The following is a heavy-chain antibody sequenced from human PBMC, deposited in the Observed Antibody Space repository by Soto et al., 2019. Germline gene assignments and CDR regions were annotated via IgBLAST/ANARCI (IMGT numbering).Heavy chain of an antibody. Sequence: SETLCLTCTVSGGSISSSSYYWGWIRQPPGKGLEWIGSIYYSGSTNYNPSLKSRVTISVDTSKNQFSLKLSSVTAADTAVYYCARELEGYLDYWGQGTLVTVSS. CDR3: ARELEGYLDY. D-gene: IGHD1-1*01. CDR2: IYYSGST. V-gene: IGHV4-39*07. CDR1: GGSISSSSYY. J-gene: IGHJ4*02.